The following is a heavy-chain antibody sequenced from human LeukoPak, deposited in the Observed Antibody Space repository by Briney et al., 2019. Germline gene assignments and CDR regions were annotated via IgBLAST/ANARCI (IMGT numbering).Heavy chain of an antibody. V-gene: IGHV4-59*01. J-gene: IGHJ5*02. CDR1: GGSISSYY. CDR2: IYYSGST. D-gene: IGHD4-23*01. Sequence: SETLSLTCTVSGGSISSYYWSWIRQPPGKGLEWIGYIYYSGSTNYNPSLKSRVTISVDTSKNQFSLKLSSVTAADTAVYYCARVTPTHRWTINWFDPWGQGTLVTDSS. CDR3: ARVTPTHRWTINWFDP.